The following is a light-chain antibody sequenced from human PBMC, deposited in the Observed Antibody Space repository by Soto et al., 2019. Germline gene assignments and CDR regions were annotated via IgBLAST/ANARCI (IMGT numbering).Light chain of an antibody. CDR3: RKYNSPPLT. J-gene: IGKJ4*01. CDR1: QGISNY. CDR2: AAS. Sequence: DVQMTQAPSSLSASVGDRVTITCRASQGISNYLAWYQQKPGKVPKLLIYAASSLHSGVLSRFSGNGCGTDFILTISSLQPEDGAKFYFRKYNSPPLTFGGGTNVEIK. V-gene: IGKV1-27*01.